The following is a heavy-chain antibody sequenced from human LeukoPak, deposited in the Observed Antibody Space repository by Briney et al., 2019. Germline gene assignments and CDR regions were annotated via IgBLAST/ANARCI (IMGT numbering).Heavy chain of an antibody. V-gene: IGHV3-74*03. D-gene: IGHD1-26*01. Sequence: GGSLRLSCAASGFTFSSAWMHWVRQAPGTGLVWVSRITDDATTAYADSVKGRFTISRDNAKNTLYLQMNSLRAEDTAVYYCVRDRVGPDYWGQGTLVTVSS. CDR3: VRDRVGPDY. CDR2: ITDDATT. J-gene: IGHJ4*02. CDR1: GFTFSSAW.